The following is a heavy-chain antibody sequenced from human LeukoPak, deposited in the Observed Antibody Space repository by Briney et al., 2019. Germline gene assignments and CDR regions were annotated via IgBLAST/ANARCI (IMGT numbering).Heavy chain of an antibody. D-gene: IGHD2-15*01. V-gene: IGHV4-38-2*01. Sequence: SETLSPTCAVSGYSISSGYYWGWIRQPPVKGLEWIGSIYHSGSTYYNPSLKSRVTISVDTSKNQFSLKLSSVTAADTAVYYCARQLLADTRDDPWGQGTLVTVSS. CDR2: IYHSGST. J-gene: IGHJ5*02. CDR3: ARQLLADTRDDP. CDR1: GYSISSGYY.